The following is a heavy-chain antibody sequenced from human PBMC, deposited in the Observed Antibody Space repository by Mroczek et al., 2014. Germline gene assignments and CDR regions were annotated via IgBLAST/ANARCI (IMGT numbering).Heavy chain of an antibody. Sequence: QVQLQQWGPGLVKPSETLSLTCTVSGGSISSYYWSWIRQPAGKGLEWIGRIYTSGSTNYNPSLRSRVTMSVDTSKNQFSLKLSSVTAADTAVYYCAREGGVCRGGDCYYAFDIWGQGTMVTVSS. CDR1: GGSISSYY. V-gene: IGHV4-4*07. CDR2: IYTSGST. CDR3: AREGGVCRGGDCYYAFDI. D-gene: IGHD2-21*01. J-gene: IGHJ3*02.